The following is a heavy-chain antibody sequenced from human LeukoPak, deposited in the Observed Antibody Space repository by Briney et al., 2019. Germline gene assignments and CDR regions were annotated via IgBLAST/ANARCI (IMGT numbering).Heavy chain of an antibody. V-gene: IGHV3-48*01. D-gene: IGHD3-10*02. CDR2: ISSSSSTI. J-gene: IGHJ6*04. CDR1: GFTFSSYS. CDR3: AELGITMIGGV. Sequence: PGGSLRLSCAASGFTFSSYSMNWVRQAPGKGLEWVSHISSSSSTIYYADSVKGRFTISRDNSENTLYLQMNSLRAEDTALYYCAELGITMIGGVWGKGTTVTISS.